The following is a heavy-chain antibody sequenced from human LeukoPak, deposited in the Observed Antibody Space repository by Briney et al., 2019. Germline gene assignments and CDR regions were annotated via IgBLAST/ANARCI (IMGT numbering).Heavy chain of an antibody. V-gene: IGHV5-51*01. CDR1: GYSFTSYW. Sequence: GESLKISCKGSGYSFTSYWIGWVRQMPGKGLEWMGIIYPGDSDTRYSPSFQGHVTISADKSISTAYLQWSSLKASDTAMYYCARLASYCGGDCFAGGIDYWGQGTLVTVSS. J-gene: IGHJ4*02. D-gene: IGHD2-21*02. CDR2: IYPGDSDT. CDR3: ARLASYCGGDCFAGGIDY.